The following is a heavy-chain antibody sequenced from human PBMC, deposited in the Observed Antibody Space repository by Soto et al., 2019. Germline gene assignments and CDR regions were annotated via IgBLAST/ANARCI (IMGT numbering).Heavy chain of an antibody. Sequence: ASFKVSCKASGYTFTSYGISWVRQAPGQGLEWMGWISVYNGNTNYAQKFQGRVTMTTDTSTSTAYMDLRSLRSDDTAVYYCARVYDFWSGYSNPSDYWGQGTPVTVSS. CDR3: ARVYDFWSGYSNPSDY. J-gene: IGHJ4*02. CDR2: ISVYNGNT. V-gene: IGHV1-18*01. D-gene: IGHD3-3*01. CDR1: GYTFTSYG.